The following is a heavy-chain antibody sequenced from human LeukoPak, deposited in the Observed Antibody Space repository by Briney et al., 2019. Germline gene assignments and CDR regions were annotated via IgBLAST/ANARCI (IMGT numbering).Heavy chain of an antibody. Sequence: GGSLRLSCAVSGFIFSNAWMNWVRQAPGKGLEWVGRIASKTDGGTTDYAAPVKGRFTISRDDSKSMLYLQINSLKTEDTAVYYCTRYSHTSGWYWGQGTLVTVSS. CDR3: TRYSHTSGWY. V-gene: IGHV3-15*04. D-gene: IGHD6-19*01. J-gene: IGHJ4*02. CDR2: IASKTDGGTT. CDR1: GFIFSNAW.